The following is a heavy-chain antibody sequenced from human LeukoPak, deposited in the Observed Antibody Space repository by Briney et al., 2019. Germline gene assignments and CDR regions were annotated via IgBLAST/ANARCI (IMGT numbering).Heavy chain of an antibody. CDR1: GYTFTSYY. V-gene: IGHV1-46*01. J-gene: IGHJ4*02. CDR2: INPSGGST. Sequence: ASVKVSCKASGYTFTSYYMHWVRQAPGQGLEWMGIINPSGGSTSYAQKFQGRVTMTRDTSISTAYMELSRLRSDDTAVYYCAREVIEYSSGWYYFDYWGQGTLVTVSS. CDR3: AREVIEYSSGWYYFDY. D-gene: IGHD6-19*01.